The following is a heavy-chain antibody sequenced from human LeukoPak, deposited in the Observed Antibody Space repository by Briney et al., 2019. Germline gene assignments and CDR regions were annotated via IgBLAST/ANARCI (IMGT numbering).Heavy chain of an antibody. D-gene: IGHD2-2*03. CDR1: GLTVSSNY. CDR2: IYSGGST. J-gene: IGHJ3*02. V-gene: IGHV3-53*01. CDR3: ARSLDMEAFDI. Sequence: PGGCLRLSCAASGLTVSSNYMSWVRQAPGKGLGWVSVIYSGGSTYYADSVKGRFTISRDNSKNTLYLQMNSLRAEDTAVYYCARSLDMEAFDIWGQATMVTVSS.